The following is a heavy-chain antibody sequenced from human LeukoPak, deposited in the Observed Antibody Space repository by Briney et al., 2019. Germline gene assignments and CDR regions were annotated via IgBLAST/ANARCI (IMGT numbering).Heavy chain of an antibody. Sequence: PSETLSLTCTVSGGSISSGDYYWSWIRQPPGKGLEWIGYIYYSGSTYYNPSLKSRVTISVDTSKNQFSLKLSSVTAADTAVYYCARVIAFDCYDSSEGSNWFDPWGQGTLVTVSS. J-gene: IGHJ5*02. V-gene: IGHV4-30-4*01. CDR3: ARVIAFDCYDSSEGSNWFDP. CDR1: GGSISSGDYY. D-gene: IGHD3-22*01. CDR2: IYYSGST.